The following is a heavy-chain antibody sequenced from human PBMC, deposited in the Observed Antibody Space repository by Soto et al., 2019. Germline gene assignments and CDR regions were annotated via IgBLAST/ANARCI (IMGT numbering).Heavy chain of an antibody. V-gene: IGHV1-8*01. J-gene: IGHJ4*02. CDR1: GYSFTGLD. CDR2: MEPSSGRT. D-gene: IGHD1-26*01. CDR3: ARGVTAGVDY. Sequence: ASVKVSFKASGYSFTGLDINWVRQTTGQGLEWMGWMEPSSGRTGYAQKFQGRVTMTRDTSINTAYMELSSLTSDDTAFYYCARGVTAGVDYWGQGTLVTV.